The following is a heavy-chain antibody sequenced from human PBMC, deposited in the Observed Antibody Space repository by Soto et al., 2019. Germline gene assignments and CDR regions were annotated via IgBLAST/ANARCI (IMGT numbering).Heavy chain of an antibody. J-gene: IGHJ5*02. CDR3: ARVKHDFWSGYTNWFDP. Sequence: PSETLSLTCAAYGGSFSGYYWSWVRQPPGKGLEWIGEINHSVSTNYNPSLKSRVTISVDTSKNQFSLKLSSVTAADTAVYYCARVKHDFWSGYTNWFDPWGQGTLVTVS. V-gene: IGHV4-34*01. D-gene: IGHD3-3*01. CDR2: INHSVST. CDR1: GGSFSGYY.